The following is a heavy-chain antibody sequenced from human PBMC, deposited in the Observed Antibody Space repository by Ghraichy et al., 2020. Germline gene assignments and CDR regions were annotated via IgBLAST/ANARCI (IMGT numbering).Heavy chain of an antibody. CDR3: ASGYPIVVVIAMCRYFDL. Sequence: SETLSLTCTVSGYSISSGYYWGWIRQPPGKGLEWIGSIYHSGSTYYNPSLKSRVTISVDTSKNQFSLKLSSVTAADTAVYYCASGYPIVVVIAMCRYFDLWGRGTLVTVSS. CDR2: IYHSGST. D-gene: IGHD2-21*01. V-gene: IGHV4-38-2*02. J-gene: IGHJ2*01. CDR1: GYSISSGYY.